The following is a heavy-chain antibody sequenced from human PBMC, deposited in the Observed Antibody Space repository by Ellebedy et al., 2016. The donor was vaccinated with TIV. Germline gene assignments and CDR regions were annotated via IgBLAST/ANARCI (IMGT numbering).Heavy chain of an antibody. V-gene: IGHV3-33*08. J-gene: IGHJ4*02. D-gene: IGHD3-10*01. CDR3: ARAVGTSGTGGPY. CDR2: IWYDGSNE. CDR1: GFTFSSYG. Sequence: GESLKISCVVSGFTFSSYGMHWVRQAPGKGLAWVAVIWYDGSNEYYADSVKGRFTISRDNSKNTLHLQMNSLRVEDTAVYYCARAVGTSGTGGPYWGQGTVVSVSS.